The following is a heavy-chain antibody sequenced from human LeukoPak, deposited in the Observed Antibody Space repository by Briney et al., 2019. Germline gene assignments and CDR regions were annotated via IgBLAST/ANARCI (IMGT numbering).Heavy chain of an antibody. D-gene: IGHD5-12*01. V-gene: IGHV4-4*07. Sequence: SETLSLTCTVSGGSISSYYWSWIRQPAGKGLEWIGRIYTSGSTNYNPSLKSRVTMSVDTSKNQFSLMLSYVTAADTAVYYCARGAVRGVATITMATYYYYYMDVWGKGTTVTVSS. CDR1: GGSISSYY. CDR2: IYTSGST. CDR3: ARGAVRGVATITMATYYYYYMDV. J-gene: IGHJ6*03.